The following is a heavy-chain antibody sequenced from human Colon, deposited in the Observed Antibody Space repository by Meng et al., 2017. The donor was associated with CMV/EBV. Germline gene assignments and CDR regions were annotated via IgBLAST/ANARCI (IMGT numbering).Heavy chain of an antibody. CDR2: IWYDGSNK. D-gene: IGHD2-2*01. Sequence: FTFSSYGMPWVRHAPGKGREWVAVIWYDGSNKYYAASVKGRFTISRDNSKNTLYLQMNSLRAEDTAVYYCAKSGLGYCSSTSCLFDYWGQGTLVTVSS. V-gene: IGHV3-33*06. CDR3: AKSGLGYCSSTSCLFDY. J-gene: IGHJ4*02. CDR1: FTFSSYG.